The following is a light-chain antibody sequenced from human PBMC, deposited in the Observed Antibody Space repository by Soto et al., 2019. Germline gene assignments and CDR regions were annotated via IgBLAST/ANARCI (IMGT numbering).Light chain of an antibody. CDR1: QSLLHSNGYNY. J-gene: IGKJ1*01. Sequence: EIVMTQSPLSLSVTPGEPASISCRSSQSLLHSNGYNYLDWYLQKPGQSPQLLIYFVSNRASGVPDRFSGSGSGTDFTLKISRVEPEDVGVYYCMQALQTRTFGQGTKVDI. CDR3: MQALQTRT. CDR2: FVS. V-gene: IGKV2-28*01.